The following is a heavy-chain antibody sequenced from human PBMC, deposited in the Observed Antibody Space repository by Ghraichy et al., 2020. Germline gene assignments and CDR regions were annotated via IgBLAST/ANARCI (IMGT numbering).Heavy chain of an antibody. D-gene: IGHD2-2*01. V-gene: IGHV4-59*03. CDR2: IFYTGST. J-gene: IGHJ4*02. CDR1: GGSISNYY. Sequence: SETLSLTCTVSGGSISNYYWSWIRQPPGKGLEWIGYIFYTGSTNYNPSLKSRVTISVDTSKNQLSLKLSSVTAADTAVYYCAGPGGFDHWGQGTLVTVSS. CDR3: AGPGGFDH.